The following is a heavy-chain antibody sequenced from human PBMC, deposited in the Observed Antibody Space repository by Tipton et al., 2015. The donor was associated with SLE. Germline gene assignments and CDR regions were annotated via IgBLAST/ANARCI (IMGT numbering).Heavy chain of an antibody. CDR2: INPNSGGT. J-gene: IGHJ4*02. D-gene: IGHD2-8*02. CDR1: GYTFTGYY. Sequence: QSGPEVKKPGASVKVSCKASGYTFTGYYMHWVRQAPGQGLEWMGWINPNSGGTNYAQKFQGRVTMTRDTSISTAYMDLSRLRSDDTAVYYCARGDTVMVVARFDYWGQGTLVTVSS. CDR3: ARGDTVMVVARFDY. V-gene: IGHV1-2*02.